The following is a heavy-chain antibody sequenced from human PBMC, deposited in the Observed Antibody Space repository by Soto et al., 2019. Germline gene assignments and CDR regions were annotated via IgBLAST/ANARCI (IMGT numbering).Heavy chain of an antibody. CDR1: GGTFSSYA. CDR2: IIPIFGTA. V-gene: IGHV1-69*13. J-gene: IGHJ6*02. D-gene: IGHD2-2*01. CDR3: AREAVGVPADGYYYFGMDV. Sequence: SVKVSCKASGGTFSSYAISWVRQAPGQGLEWMGGIIPIFGTANYAQKFQGRVTITADESTSPAYTELSSLRSEDTAVYYCAREAVGVPADGYYYFGMDVWGQGTTVTV.